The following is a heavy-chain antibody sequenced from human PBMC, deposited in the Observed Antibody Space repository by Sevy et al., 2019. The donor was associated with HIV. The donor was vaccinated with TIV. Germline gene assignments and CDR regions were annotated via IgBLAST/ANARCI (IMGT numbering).Heavy chain of an antibody. CDR3: ARAETAYSSSSGGDYYYMDV. CDR1: GGTFSSYA. D-gene: IGHD6-6*01. J-gene: IGHJ6*03. Sequence: ASVKVSCKASGGTFSSYAISWVRQAPGQGLEWMGGIIPIFGTANYAQKFQGRVTITADKSTSTAYMELSSLRSEDTAVYYCARAETAYSSSSGGDYYYMDVWGKGTTVTVSS. V-gene: IGHV1-69*06. CDR2: IIPIFGTA.